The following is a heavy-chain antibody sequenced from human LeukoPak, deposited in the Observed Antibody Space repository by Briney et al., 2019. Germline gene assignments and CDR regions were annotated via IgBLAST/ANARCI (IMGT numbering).Heavy chain of an antibody. J-gene: IGHJ3*02. CDR1: GFSFSSYW. CDR3: ARGGLNALEAFDI. V-gene: IGHV3-74*01. D-gene: IGHD1-1*01. CDR2: INGDGCST. Sequence: PGGSLRLSCAASGFSFSSYWMHWVRQAPGKGLVWVSRINGDGCSTRYADSVKGRFTISRDNAKNTLYLQMNSLRAEDTAVYYCARGGLNALEAFDIWGQGTLVTVCS.